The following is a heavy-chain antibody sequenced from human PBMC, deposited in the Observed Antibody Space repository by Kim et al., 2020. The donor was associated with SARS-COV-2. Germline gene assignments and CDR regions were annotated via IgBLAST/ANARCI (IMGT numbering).Heavy chain of an antibody. CDR2: IWYDGSNK. CDR1: GFTFSNYG. CDR3: TRDISSRWYDA. J-gene: IGHJ5*02. Sequence: GGSLRLSCAASGFTFSNYGMHWVRQAPGKGLEWVAVIWYDGSNKFYADSVRGRFTISRDNSKNTLYLQMNSLRVEDTAVYYCTRDISSRWYDAWGQGTV. D-gene: IGHD6-13*01. V-gene: IGHV3-33*01.